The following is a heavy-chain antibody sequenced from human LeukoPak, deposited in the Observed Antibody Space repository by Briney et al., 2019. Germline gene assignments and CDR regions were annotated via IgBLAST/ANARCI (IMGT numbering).Heavy chain of an antibody. D-gene: IGHD3-22*01. CDR3: ARDRTMMVVVINNWFDP. CDR1: GYTFTSYA. V-gene: IGHV7-4-1*02. Sequence: ASVKVSCKASGYTFTSYAMNWVRQAPGQGLEWMGWINTNTGNPTYAQGFTGRFVFSLDTSVSTAYLQISSLKAEDTAVYYCARDRTMMVVVINNWFDPWGQGTLVTVSS. CDR2: INTNTGNP. J-gene: IGHJ5*02.